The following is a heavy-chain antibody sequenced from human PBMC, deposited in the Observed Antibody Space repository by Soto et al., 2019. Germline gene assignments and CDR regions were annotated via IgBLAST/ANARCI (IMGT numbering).Heavy chain of an antibody. Sequence: QVQLVQSGAEVQKPGSSVKASCKASGGTFSPYTINWVRQAPGQGLEWMGRIIPFPGVTNYAQKFQARVTIAADKSTSTDYMELSGMRFEDTAKYYCTRYWEITVSTWSFGGFWGRGTLVTVSS. CDR1: GGTFSPYT. V-gene: IGHV1-69*02. J-gene: IGHJ4*02. CDR2: IIPFPGVT. D-gene: IGHD3-10*01. CDR3: TRYWEITVSTWSFGGF.